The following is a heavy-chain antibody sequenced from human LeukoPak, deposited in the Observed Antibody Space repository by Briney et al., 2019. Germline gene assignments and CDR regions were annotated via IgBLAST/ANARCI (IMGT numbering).Heavy chain of an antibody. Sequence: SETLSLTCAVYGGSFSNYYWSWIRQPPGKGLEWIGGINDSGRINYNPSLLSRVTVSVDPSKNQFSLSLTSVTATGTAVYYCARRWNYGRNYYIDVWGKGATVSVSS. CDR3: ARRWNYGRNYYIDV. J-gene: IGHJ6*03. D-gene: IGHD1-7*01. CDR2: INDSGRI. V-gene: IGHV4-34*01. CDR1: GGSFSNYY.